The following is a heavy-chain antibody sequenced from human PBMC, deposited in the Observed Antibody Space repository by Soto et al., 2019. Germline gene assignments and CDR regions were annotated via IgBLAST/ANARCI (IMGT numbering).Heavy chain of an antibody. Sequence: QVQLVQSGAEVKKPGASGKVSCKASGYTFTSYDINWVRQAPGQGLEWMGWMNPNSGDTGYAQTFQGRVTMTRSTSMTTAYMELSSLRSDDTAVYYCARGLYCSGGSCYPASLLDYYYMDVWGKGTTVTVYS. J-gene: IGHJ6*03. D-gene: IGHD2-15*01. CDR3: ARGLYCSGGSCYPASLLDYYYMDV. V-gene: IGHV1-8*01. CDR1: GYTFTSYD. CDR2: MNPNSGDT.